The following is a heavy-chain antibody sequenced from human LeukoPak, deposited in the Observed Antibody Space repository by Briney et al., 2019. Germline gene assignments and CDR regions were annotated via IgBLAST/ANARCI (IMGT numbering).Heavy chain of an antibody. CDR3: AGDTGYCSGGSCFGRNWFDP. V-gene: IGHV1-18*01. CDR1: GYTFTSYG. Sequence: ASVKVSCKASGYTFTSYGISWVRQAPGQGLEWMGWISAYNGNTNYAQKLQGRVTMTTDTSTSTAYMELRSLRSDDTAVYYCAGDTGYCSGGSCFGRNWFDPWGQGTLVTVSS. D-gene: IGHD2-15*01. J-gene: IGHJ5*02. CDR2: ISAYNGNT.